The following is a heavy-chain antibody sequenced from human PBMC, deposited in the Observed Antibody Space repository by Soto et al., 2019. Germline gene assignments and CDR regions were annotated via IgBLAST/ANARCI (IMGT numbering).Heavy chain of an antibody. J-gene: IGHJ4*02. Sequence: QVQLVQSGAEVKKPASSVKVSCKASGGTFSSYPITWVRQAPGQGLEWMGGIIPIFGTANYAQKFQGRVTITADESTSTAYKERSSLRSEATAVYYSARESYYCGSGSDQGYCLDYWGQGTLVTVSS. D-gene: IGHD3-10*01. V-gene: IGHV1-69*01. CDR2: IIPIFGTA. CDR3: ARESYYCGSGSDQGYCLDY. CDR1: GGTFSSYP.